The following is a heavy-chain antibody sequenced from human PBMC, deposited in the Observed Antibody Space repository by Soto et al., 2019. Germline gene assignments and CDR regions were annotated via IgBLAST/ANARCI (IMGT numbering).Heavy chain of an antibody. CDR2: ISTTSTFT. CDR1: GFTFSESF. J-gene: IGHJ6*02. D-gene: IGHD4-17*01. V-gene: IGHV3-11*06. CDR3: ARGAVSRQHFYYGFDV. Sequence: PGGSLRLSCAASGFTFSESFMSCIRQAPWKGLEWVSSISTTSTFTDYAASLKGRVTVSRDNSRNALFLQLNSLRDEDTAVYFCARGAVSRQHFYYGFDVWGQGTTVTVSS.